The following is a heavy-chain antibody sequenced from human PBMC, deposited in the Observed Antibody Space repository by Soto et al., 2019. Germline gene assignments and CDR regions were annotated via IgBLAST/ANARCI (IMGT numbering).Heavy chain of an antibody. J-gene: IGHJ3*01. CDR1: GVTFSYYW. Sequence: EVQLVESGGGLVRPGGSLRLSCAASGVTFSYYWMHWVRQAPGKGLLWVSRIHSDGSSTTYADFVKGRFIISRDNARNTVDLQMTSVRVEDTAVYYCARGDRGAFDLWGQGTVVTVSS. CDR2: IHSDGSST. D-gene: IGHD1-26*01. CDR3: ARGDRGAFDL. V-gene: IGHV3-74*01.